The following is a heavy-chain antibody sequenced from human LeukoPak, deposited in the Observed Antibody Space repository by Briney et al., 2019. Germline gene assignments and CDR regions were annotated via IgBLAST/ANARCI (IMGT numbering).Heavy chain of an antibody. V-gene: IGHV3-30*03. D-gene: IGHD1-14*01. CDR1: GFTFSIYG. CDR2: ISSDGREE. CDR3: RAATKNRGYYFDY. Sequence: GGSLRLSCAASGFTFSIYGMHWVRQAPGKGLEWVAVISSDGREEDYADSVRGRFTISRDNSRDTLYLQMSSLRPEDAAVYYCRAATKNRGYYFDYWGQGTLVTVSS. J-gene: IGHJ4*02.